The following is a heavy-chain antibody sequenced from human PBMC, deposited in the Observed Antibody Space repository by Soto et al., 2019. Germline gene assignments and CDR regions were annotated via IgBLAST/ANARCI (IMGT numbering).Heavy chain of an antibody. V-gene: IGHV3-33*06. CDR2: IWYDGSNK. Sequence: WWSLGLSCASSGFTLSSYGMHWFRQAPGKGLEWVAVIWYDGSNKCYADSVKGRFTTSRDNSKNTLYLQMNSLRAEDTAVYYCAKDYSYYYDSSGFDAFDIWGQGTMVTVSS. CDR1: GFTLSSYG. J-gene: IGHJ3*02. D-gene: IGHD3-22*01. CDR3: AKDYSYYYDSSGFDAFDI.